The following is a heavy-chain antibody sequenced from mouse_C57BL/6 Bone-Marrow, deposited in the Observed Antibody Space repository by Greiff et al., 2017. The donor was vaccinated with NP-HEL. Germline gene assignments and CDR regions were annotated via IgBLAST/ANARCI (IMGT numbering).Heavy chain of an antibody. CDR3: ARYPHYYGSSYFYAMDY. J-gene: IGHJ4*01. V-gene: IGHV7-3*01. CDR2: IRNKANGYTT. CDR1: GFTFTDYY. D-gene: IGHD1-1*01. Sequence: EVKLMESGGGLVQPGGSLSLSCAASGFTFTDYYMSWVRQPPGKALEWLGFIRNKANGYTTEYSASVKGRFTISRDNSQSILYLQMNALRAEDSATYYCARYPHYYGSSYFYAMDYWGQGTSVTVSS.